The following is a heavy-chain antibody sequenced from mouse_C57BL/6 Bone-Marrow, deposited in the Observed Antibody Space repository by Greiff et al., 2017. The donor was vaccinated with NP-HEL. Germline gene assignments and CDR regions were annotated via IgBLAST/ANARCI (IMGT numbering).Heavy chain of an antibody. D-gene: IGHD1-1*01. Sequence: QVQLQQSGAELVRPGASVKLSCKASGYTFTDYYINWVKQRPGQGLEWIARIYPGSGNTYYNEKFKGKATLTAEKSSSTAYMQLSSLTSEDSAVYFCASYYYGSSYDWGQGTTLTVSS. V-gene: IGHV1-76*01. CDR1: GYTFTDYY. CDR2: IYPGSGNT. CDR3: ASYYYGSSYD. J-gene: IGHJ2*01.